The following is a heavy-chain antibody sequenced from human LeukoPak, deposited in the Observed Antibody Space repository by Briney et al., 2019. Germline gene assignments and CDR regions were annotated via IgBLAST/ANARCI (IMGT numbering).Heavy chain of an antibody. J-gene: IGHJ4*02. D-gene: IGHD3-16*01. CDR1: GCNFDSYW. CDR3: ARRSSSGGYYFDY. CDR2: IYPGDSDI. V-gene: IGHV5-51*01. Sequence: GESLKISCKGSGCNFDSYWIGWVRQMPGKGPEWMVIIYPGDSDIKYGPSFEGQVTISADKSDSTAYLQWSSLKASDTAIYYCARRSSSGGYYFDYWGQGTLVTVSS.